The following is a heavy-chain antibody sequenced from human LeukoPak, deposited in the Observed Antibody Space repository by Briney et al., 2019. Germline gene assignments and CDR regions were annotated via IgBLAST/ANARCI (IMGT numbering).Heavy chain of an antibody. CDR3: ARNAISVAGFSDY. V-gene: IGHV3-48*01. D-gene: IGHD6-19*01. CDR1: GFTFSSYS. CDR2: ISGSSSTI. J-gene: IGHJ4*02. Sequence: GGSPRLSCAASGFTFSSYSMNWVRQAPGKGLEWVSYISGSSSTIYYADSVRGRFTISRDSAKNSLYLQMNSLRVEDTAVYYCARNAISVAGFSDYWGQGTLVTVSA.